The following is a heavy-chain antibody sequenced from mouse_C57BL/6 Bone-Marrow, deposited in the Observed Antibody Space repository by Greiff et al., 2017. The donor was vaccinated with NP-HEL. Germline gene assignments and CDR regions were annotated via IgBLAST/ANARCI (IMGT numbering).Heavy chain of an antibody. CDR3: ARRGDGYDGYYFDY. D-gene: IGHD2-2*01. J-gene: IGHJ2*01. Sequence: QVQLQQPGAELVMPGASVKLSCKASGYTFTSYWMHWVKQRPGQGLEWIGEIAPSDSYPNYNQKFKRKSTLTVDKSSSTAYMQLSSLTSEDSAVYYCARRGDGYDGYYFDYWGQGTTLTVSS. V-gene: IGHV1-69*01. CDR2: IAPSDSYP. CDR1: GYTFTSYW.